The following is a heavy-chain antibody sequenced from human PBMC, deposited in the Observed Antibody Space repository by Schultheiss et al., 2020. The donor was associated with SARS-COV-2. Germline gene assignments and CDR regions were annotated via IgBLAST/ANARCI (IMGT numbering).Heavy chain of an antibody. CDR3: ARGASPRSGWYDGPGW. CDR1: GYTFTGYY. Sequence: ASVKVSCKASGYTFTGYYILWVRQAPGQGLEWMGWINPNSGGTNFAQKFQGRVTMTRDTSISTAYMELSRLRSDDTAVYYCARGASPRSGWYDGPGWWGQGTLVTVSS. J-gene: IGHJ4*02. V-gene: IGHV1-2*02. CDR2: INPNSGGT. D-gene: IGHD6-19*01.